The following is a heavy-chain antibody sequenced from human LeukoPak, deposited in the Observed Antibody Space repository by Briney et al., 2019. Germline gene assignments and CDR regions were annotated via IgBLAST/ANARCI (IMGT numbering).Heavy chain of an antibody. J-gene: IGHJ5*02. CDR1: GRSINSSPYS. CDR3: ARLPTGFPNWFDP. D-gene: IGHD4-17*01. Sequence: PSDTLRLTCTVSGRSINSSPYSWGWVRQPPGKGLEWIGTVSYDGSTYHSPPLRSRVIMSVDTSKNQFSLGLTSVTAADTALYYCARLPTGFPNWFDPWGQGILVIVSS. CDR2: VSYDGST. V-gene: IGHV4-39*01.